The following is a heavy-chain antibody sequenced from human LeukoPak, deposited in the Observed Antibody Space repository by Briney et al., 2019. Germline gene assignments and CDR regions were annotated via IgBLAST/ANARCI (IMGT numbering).Heavy chain of an antibody. D-gene: IGHD3-3*01. J-gene: IGHJ6*02. V-gene: IGHV1-18*01. CDR1: GYTFTSYG. CDR3: ARVMEAYYDFWSGYQDYYGMDV. CDR2: ISAYNGNT. Sequence: ASVKVSCKASGYTFTSYGISWVRQAPGQGLEWMGWISAYNGNTNYAQRLQGRVTMTTDTSTSTAYMELRSLRSADTAVYYCARVMEAYYDFWSGYQDYYGMDVWGQGTTVTVSS.